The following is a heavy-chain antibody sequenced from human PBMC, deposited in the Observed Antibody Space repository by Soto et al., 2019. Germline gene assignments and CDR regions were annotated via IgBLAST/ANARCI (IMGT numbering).Heavy chain of an antibody. V-gene: IGHV3-74*01. Sequence: GGSLRLSCVASRFTFSDYWMHWVRQAPGKGLVWVSRIKFDGSITSHADSVKGRFTISRDNARNTVHLQMYSLRAEDTGIYYCERGLRNYYGVAVRGKGTRVTVSS. J-gene: IGHJ6*04. CDR2: IKFDGSIT. CDR1: RFTFSDYW. CDR3: ERGLRNYYGVAV. D-gene: IGHD4-17*01.